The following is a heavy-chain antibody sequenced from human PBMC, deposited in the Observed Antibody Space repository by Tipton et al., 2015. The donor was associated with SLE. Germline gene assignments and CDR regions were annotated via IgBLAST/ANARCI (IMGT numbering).Heavy chain of an antibody. J-gene: IGHJ4*02. CDR3: ARDGSGYSIN. CDR1: GFTFSTYN. V-gene: IGHV3-48*04. Sequence: SLRLSCAASGFTFSTYNMNWVRQAPGKGLEWVSFISSSGNTIYYADSVKGRFYISRDTAKNSLYLQMNSLRAEDTAVYYCARDGSGYSINWGQGTLVTVSS. CDR2: ISSSGNTI. D-gene: IGHD3-22*01.